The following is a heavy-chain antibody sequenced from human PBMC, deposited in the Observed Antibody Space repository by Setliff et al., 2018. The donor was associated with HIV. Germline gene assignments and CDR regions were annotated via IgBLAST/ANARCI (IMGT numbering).Heavy chain of an antibody. Sequence: HPGGSLRLSWSASGFTFSDHYMDWVRQAPGEGLEWVGRIRNKPYGYSTEYAASVKGRFTISRDDSENSLYLQMHSLKTEDTAVYYCTRASCTSPACPDDAFDIWGQGTMVTVSS. V-gene: IGHV3-72*01. J-gene: IGHJ3*02. CDR3: TRASCTSPACPDDAFDI. CDR2: IRNKPYGYST. D-gene: IGHD2-2*01. CDR1: GFTFSDHY.